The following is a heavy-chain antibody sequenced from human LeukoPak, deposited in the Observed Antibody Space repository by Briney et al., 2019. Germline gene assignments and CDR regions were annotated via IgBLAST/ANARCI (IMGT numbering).Heavy chain of an antibody. V-gene: IGHV4-61*02. D-gene: IGHD5-24*01. CDR2: IYTSGST. J-gene: IGHJ4*02. CDR3: ARAVRDGYDYYFDY. CDR1: GGSISSGSYY. Sequence: PSQTLSLTCTVSGGSISSGSYYWSWIRQPAGKGLEWIGRIYTSGSTNYNPSLKSRVTISVDTSKNQLSLKLSSVTAADTAVYYCARAVRDGYDYYFDYWGQGTLVTVSS.